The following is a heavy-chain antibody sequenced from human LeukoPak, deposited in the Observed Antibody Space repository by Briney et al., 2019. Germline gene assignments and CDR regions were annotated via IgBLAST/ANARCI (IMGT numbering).Heavy chain of an antibody. J-gene: IGHJ4*02. Sequence: GGSLRLSCAASGFTFSSYSMNWVRQAPGKGLEWVSSISSSSSYIYYADSVKGRFTISRDNAKNSLYLQMNSLRAEDTAVYYCARAAGEMATIRYWGQGTLVTVSS. CDR3: ARAAGEMATIRY. D-gene: IGHD5-24*01. V-gene: IGHV3-21*01. CDR1: GFTFSSYS. CDR2: ISSSSSYI.